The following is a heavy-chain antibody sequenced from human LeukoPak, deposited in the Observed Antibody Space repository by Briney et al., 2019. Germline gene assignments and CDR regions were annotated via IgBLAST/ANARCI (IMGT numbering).Heavy chain of an antibody. J-gene: IGHJ6*02. Sequence: SETRSLTCNVSGRSINNYYWSWVRQPPGKGREWIGYIYYSGSPNYNTSLKSRVTISVDASKNQFSLKLNSVTAADTAVYYCARDRITMVRGALRYYGMDVWGQGTTVTVSS. CDR3: ARDRITMVRGALRYYGMDV. CDR2: IYYSGSP. D-gene: IGHD3-10*01. CDR1: GRSINNYY. V-gene: IGHV4-59*01.